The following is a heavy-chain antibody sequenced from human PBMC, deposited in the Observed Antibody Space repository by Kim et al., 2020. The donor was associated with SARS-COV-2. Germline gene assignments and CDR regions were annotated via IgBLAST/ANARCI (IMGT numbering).Heavy chain of an antibody. CDR2: ISSSGSTI. CDR1: GFTFSSYE. D-gene: IGHD3-10*01. CDR3: ATYGSGSHIPVHYGMDV. J-gene: IGHJ6*02. Sequence: GGSLRLSCAASGFTFSSYEMNWVRQAPGKGLEWVSYISSSGSTIYYADSVKGRFTISRDNAKNSLYLQMNSLRAEDTAVYYCATYGSGSHIPVHYGMDVWGQGTMVTVSS. V-gene: IGHV3-48*03.